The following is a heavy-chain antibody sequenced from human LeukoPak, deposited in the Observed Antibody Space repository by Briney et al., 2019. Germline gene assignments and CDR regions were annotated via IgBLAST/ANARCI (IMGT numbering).Heavy chain of an antibody. CDR1: GFTFSTYA. J-gene: IGHJ6*02. CDR3: AKVPYSDYGSGRPPFMDV. Sequence: GGSLRLSCADSGFTFSTYAMSWVRQAPGKGLEWVSTISVSRSDPYYADSVKGRFTISRDHSENTLYLQMNSLGAEDTAIYYCAKVPYSDYGSGRPPFMDVWGQGTTVAVSS. D-gene: IGHD3-10*01. V-gene: IGHV3-23*01. CDR2: ISVSRSDP.